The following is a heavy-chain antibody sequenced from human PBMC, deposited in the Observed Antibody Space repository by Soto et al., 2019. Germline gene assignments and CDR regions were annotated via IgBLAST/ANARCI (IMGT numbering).Heavy chain of an antibody. CDR3: ARLGIARDEYYYYYYMDV. J-gene: IGHJ6*03. D-gene: IGHD6-13*01. Sequence: GGFLRLSCAASGFTCSSYSMNWVRQAPGKGLEWVSSISSSSSYIYYADSVKGRFTISVDTSKNQFSLKLSSVTAADTAVYYCARLGIARDEYYYYYYMDVWGKGTTVTVSS. CDR1: GFTCSSYS. V-gene: IGHV3-21*04. CDR2: ISSSSSYI.